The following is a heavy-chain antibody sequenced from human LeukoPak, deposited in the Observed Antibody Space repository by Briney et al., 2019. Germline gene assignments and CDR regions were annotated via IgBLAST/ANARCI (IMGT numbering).Heavy chain of an antibody. CDR3: ARSNIVVVPAAIAYDAFDI. CDR1: GYTFTGYY. V-gene: IGHV1-2*02. Sequence: ASVKVSCKASGYTFTGYYMHWVRQAPGQGLEWMGWINPNSGGTNYAQKFQGRVTMTRDTSISTAYMELSRLRSDDTAVYYCARSNIVVVPAAIAYDAFDIWGQGTMVTVSS. CDR2: INPNSGGT. D-gene: IGHD2-2*02. J-gene: IGHJ3*02.